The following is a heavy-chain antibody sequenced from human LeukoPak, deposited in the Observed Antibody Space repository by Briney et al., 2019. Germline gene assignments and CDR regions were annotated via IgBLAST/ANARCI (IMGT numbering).Heavy chain of an antibody. CDR3: ASASGVPAAVDYFDY. D-gene: IGHD2-2*01. Sequence: PSETLSLTCAVYGGSFSGYYWSWIRQPPGKGLEWIGEINHSGSTNYNPSLKSRVTISVDTSKNQFSLKLSSVTAADTAVYYCASASGVPAAVDYFDYWGQGTLVTVSS. CDR2: INHSGST. J-gene: IGHJ4*02. CDR1: GGSFSGYY. V-gene: IGHV4-34*01.